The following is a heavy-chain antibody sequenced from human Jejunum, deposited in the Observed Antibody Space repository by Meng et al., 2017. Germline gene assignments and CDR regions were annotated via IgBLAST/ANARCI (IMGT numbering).Heavy chain of an antibody. D-gene: IGHD6-19*01. V-gene: IGHV4-39*07. CDR2: IYYGGST. CDR1: GGSITSTSSY. Sequence: SETLSLTCIVSGGSITSTSSYWGWVRQPPGQGLEWIGSIYYGGSTYYNPSLQSRVTISVDTSNNQFSLKLNSVTAADTAVYYCARPMSSGWHEGFDYWGQGTLVTVSS. J-gene: IGHJ4*02. CDR3: ARPMSSGWHEGFDY.